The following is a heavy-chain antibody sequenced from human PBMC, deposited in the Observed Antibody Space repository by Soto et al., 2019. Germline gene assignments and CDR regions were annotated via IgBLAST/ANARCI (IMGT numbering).Heavy chain of an antibody. Sequence: VASVKVSCKASGGTFSSYAISWVRQAPGQGLEWMGGIIPIFGTANYAQKFQGRVTITADESTSTAYMELSSLRSEDTAVYYCARGSKLDFYYYYYGMDVWGQGTTVTVSS. CDR3: ARGSKLDFYYYYYGMDV. CDR2: IIPIFGTA. J-gene: IGHJ6*02. V-gene: IGHV1-69*13. D-gene: IGHD3-10*01. CDR1: GGTFSSYA.